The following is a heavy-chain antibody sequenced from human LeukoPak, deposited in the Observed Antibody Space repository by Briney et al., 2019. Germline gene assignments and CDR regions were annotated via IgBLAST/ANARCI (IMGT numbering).Heavy chain of an antibody. V-gene: IGHV1-3*01. D-gene: IGHD3-9*01. CDR1: GYTFTSYA. Sequence: ASVKVSCKASGYTFTSYAMHWVRQAPGQRLEWMGWINAGNGNTKCSQKFQGRVTITRDTSASTAYMELSSLRSEDTAVYYCAREALTGSAFDIWGQGTMVTVSS. CDR3: AREALTGSAFDI. CDR2: INAGNGNT. J-gene: IGHJ3*02.